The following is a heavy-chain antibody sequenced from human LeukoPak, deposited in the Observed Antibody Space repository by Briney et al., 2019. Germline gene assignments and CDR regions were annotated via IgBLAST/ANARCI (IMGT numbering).Heavy chain of an antibody. CDR1: GNYW. Sequence: GGSLRLSCTASGNYWMHWVRQVPGKGLVWVSHINSDGSWTSYADSVKGRFTISKDNAKNTVYLQMNSLRAEDTAVYYCVSFYETYWGRGTLVTASS. CDR2: INSDGSWT. CDR3: VSFYETY. D-gene: IGHD2/OR15-2a*01. J-gene: IGHJ4*02. V-gene: IGHV3-74*01.